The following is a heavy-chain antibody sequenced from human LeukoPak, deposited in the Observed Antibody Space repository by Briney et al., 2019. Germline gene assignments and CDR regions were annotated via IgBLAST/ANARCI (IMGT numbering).Heavy chain of an antibody. CDR3: ARERVTTTAFDI. CDR2: IYYSGST. V-gene: IGHV4-28*03. J-gene: IGHJ3*02. D-gene: IGHD5-12*01. CDR1: GYSISSSNW. Sequence: PDTLSLTCAVSGYSISSSNWWTWIRQPPGKGLEWIGYIYYSGSTYYNPSLKSRITMSVDTSKNQFSLKLTSVTAVDTAVYYCARERVTTTAFDIWGQGTMVTISS.